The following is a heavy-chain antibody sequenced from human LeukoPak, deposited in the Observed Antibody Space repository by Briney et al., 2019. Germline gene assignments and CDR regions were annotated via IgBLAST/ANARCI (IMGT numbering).Heavy chain of an antibody. CDR1: GFTFSNYA. Sequence: GGSLRLSCVASGFTFSNYAMSWVRQAPGKRLEWVSAVTGRGGSTYYADSVKGRFTISRDNSRNTLFLQMNSLRTEDTAIYYCAKWGDFDILTGYYVSDFWGQGTLVTVSS. J-gene: IGHJ4*02. V-gene: IGHV3-23*01. CDR3: AKWGDFDILTGYYVSDF. D-gene: IGHD3-9*01. CDR2: VTGRGGST.